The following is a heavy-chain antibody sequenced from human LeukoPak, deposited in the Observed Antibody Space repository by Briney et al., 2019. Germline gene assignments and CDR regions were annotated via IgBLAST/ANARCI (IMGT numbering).Heavy chain of an antibody. V-gene: IGHV4-38-2*02. CDR1: GGSFSGYY. J-gene: IGHJ4*02. CDR2: IYHSGST. Sequence: PSETLSLTCAVYGGSFSGYYWGWIRQPPGKGLEWIGSIYHSGSTYYNPSLKSRVTISVDTSKNQFSLKLSSVTAADTAVYYCAREGDYYGSGSYYKDDYWGQGTLVTVSS. D-gene: IGHD3-10*01. CDR3: AREGDYYGSGSYYKDDY.